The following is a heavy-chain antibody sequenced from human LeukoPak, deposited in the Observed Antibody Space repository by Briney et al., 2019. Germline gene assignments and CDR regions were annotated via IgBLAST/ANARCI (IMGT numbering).Heavy chain of an antibody. D-gene: IGHD3-10*01. CDR3: ARDSGTTGEVKFDP. CDR2: IYSSGST. CDR1: GVSISRYY. V-gene: IGHV4-4*07. Sequence: SETLSLTCTVSGVSISRYYWSWIRQPAGKGLEWIGRIYSSGSTTYNPSLKSRVTMSIDTSKNQFSLKLSFVTAADTAVYYCARDSGTTGEVKFDPWGQGTLVTVSS. J-gene: IGHJ5*02.